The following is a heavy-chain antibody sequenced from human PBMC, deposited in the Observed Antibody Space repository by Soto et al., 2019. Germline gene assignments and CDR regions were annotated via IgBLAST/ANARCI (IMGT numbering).Heavy chain of an antibody. CDR3: RKCRSSGSLCYGMDV. Sequence: PGGSLRLSCAASGFTFSSYAMSWVRQAPGMGLEWVSAISGGGGSTYSADSVQGRFTISRDNSMNTLYLQMNSLGAEDTAVYYCRKCRSSGSLCYGMDVWGQGTTVPVSS. J-gene: IGHJ6*02. D-gene: IGHD6-19*01. CDR1: GFTFSSYA. V-gene: IGHV3-23*01. CDR2: ISGGGGST.